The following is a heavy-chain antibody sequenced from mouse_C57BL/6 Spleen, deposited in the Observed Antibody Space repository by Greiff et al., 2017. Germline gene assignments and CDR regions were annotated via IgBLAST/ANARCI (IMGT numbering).Heavy chain of an antibody. CDR2: ISYDGSN. J-gene: IGHJ3*01. D-gene: IGHD2-3*01. Sequence: EVQVVESGPGLVKPSQSLSLTCSVTGYSITSGYYWNWIRQFPGNKLEWMGYISYDGSNNYNPSLKNRISITRDTSKNQFFLKLNSVTTEDTATYYCALIYDGYYEFADWGKGTLVTVSA. CDR1: GYSITSGYY. CDR3: ALIYDGYYEFAD. V-gene: IGHV3-6*01.